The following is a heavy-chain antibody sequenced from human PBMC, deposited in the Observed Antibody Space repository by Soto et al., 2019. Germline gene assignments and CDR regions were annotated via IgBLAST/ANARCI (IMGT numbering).Heavy chain of an antibody. Sequence: GASVKVTCKASGYTFTSYGISSVRQAPGQGLEWMGWISAYNGNTNYAQKLQGRVTMTTDTSPSTAYMELRSLRSDDTAVYYCARVVGGRGYDFWSGYRYGMDVWGQGTTVTVSS. V-gene: IGHV1-18*01. CDR1: GYTFTSYG. J-gene: IGHJ6*02. CDR2: ISAYNGNT. D-gene: IGHD3-3*01. CDR3: ARVVGGRGYDFWSGYRYGMDV.